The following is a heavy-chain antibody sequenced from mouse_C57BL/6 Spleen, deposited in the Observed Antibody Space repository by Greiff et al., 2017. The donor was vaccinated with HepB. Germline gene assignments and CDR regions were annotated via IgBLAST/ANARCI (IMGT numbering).Heavy chain of an antibody. D-gene: IGHD1-1*01. CDR1: GYTFTSYG. CDR3: ARGGSSYGYYAMDY. CDR2: IYPRSGNT. J-gene: IGHJ4*01. Sequence: QVQLQQSGAELARPGASVKLSCKASGYTFTSYGISWVKQRPGQGLEWIGEIYPRSGNTYYNEKFKGKATLTADKSSSTAYMQLRSLASEDSADYFCARGGSSYGYYAMDYWGQGTSVTVSS. V-gene: IGHV1-81*01.